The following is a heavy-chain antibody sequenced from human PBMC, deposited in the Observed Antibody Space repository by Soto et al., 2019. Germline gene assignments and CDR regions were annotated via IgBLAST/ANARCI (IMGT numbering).Heavy chain of an antibody. V-gene: IGHV3-9*01. CDR3: AKDKYFADYYYYYMDV. CDR2: ISWNSGSI. Sequence: EVQLVESGGGLVQPGRSLRLSCAASGFTFDDYAMHWVRQAPGKGLEWVSGISWNSGSICYADSVKGRFTISRDNAKNSLYLQMNSLRAEDTALYYCAKDKYFADYYYYYMDVWGKGTTVTVSS. J-gene: IGHJ6*03. CDR1: GFTFDDYA.